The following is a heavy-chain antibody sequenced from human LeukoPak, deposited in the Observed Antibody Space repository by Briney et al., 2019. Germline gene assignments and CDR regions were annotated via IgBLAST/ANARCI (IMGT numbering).Heavy chain of an antibody. Sequence: SETLSLTCTVSGDSISGYYRSWIRRPPGKGLEWIGCISHSGSTIYNPSLKSRVAMSLDTSKNQFSLRLSSVTAADTAVYYCARDRLATTAYDALDIWGQGTMVAVSS. V-gene: IGHV4-59*01. CDR1: GDSISGYY. D-gene: IGHD4-17*01. J-gene: IGHJ3*02. CDR3: ARDRLATTAYDALDI. CDR2: ISHSGST.